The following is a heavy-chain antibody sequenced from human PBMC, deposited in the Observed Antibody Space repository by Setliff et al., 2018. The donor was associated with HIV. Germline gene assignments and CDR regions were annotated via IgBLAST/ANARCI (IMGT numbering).Heavy chain of an antibody. D-gene: IGHD3-22*01. CDR2: IYHSGST. J-gene: IGHJ4*02. V-gene: IGHV4-38-2*01. CDR3: ATVSGYYWQYFDY. Sequence: SETLSLTCAVSGYSISSGYYWGWVRQPPGKGLEWIGHIYHSGSTSYNPSLKSRATISVDTSKNQFSLKLSSVTAADTAVYYCATVSGYYWQYFDYWGPGTLVTVSS. CDR1: GYSISSGYY.